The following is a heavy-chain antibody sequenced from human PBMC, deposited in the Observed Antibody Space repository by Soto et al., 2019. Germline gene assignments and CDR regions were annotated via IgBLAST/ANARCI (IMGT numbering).Heavy chain of an antibody. Sequence: SETLSLTCTVSGAPINSGGYYWSWVRQLPGKGLEWIGYIYFSGTTYYNPSLESRVTISLDTSQNQFSLKLTSLSAADTAVYNCASGDAWGVRLAYWGQGTLVTVSS. CDR2: IYFSGTT. J-gene: IGHJ4*02. CDR1: GAPINSGGYY. D-gene: IGHD2-21*02. CDR3: ASGDAWGVRLAY. V-gene: IGHV4-31*03.